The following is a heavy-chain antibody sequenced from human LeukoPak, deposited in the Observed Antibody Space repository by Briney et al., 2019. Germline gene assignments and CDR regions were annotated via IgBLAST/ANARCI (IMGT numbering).Heavy chain of an antibody. Sequence: PGGSLRLSCAASGFTFSSYGMHWVRQAPGKGLEWVAVISYDGSNKYYADSVKGRFTISRDNSKNTLYLQMNSLRAEDTAVYYCAKYARGSGYYPFDDWGQGTLVTVSS. J-gene: IGHJ4*02. V-gene: IGHV3-30*18. CDR1: GFTFSSYG. D-gene: IGHD3-22*01. CDR2: ISYDGSNK. CDR3: AKYARGSGYYPFDD.